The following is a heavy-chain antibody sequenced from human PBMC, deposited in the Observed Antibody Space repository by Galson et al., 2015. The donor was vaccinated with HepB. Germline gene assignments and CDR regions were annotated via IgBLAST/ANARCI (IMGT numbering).Heavy chain of an antibody. Sequence: SLRLSCAASGFTVSDYRMNWVRQAPGKGLEWISYISRSSKVIHYADSVKGRFTISRDNAKNLLYLQMDSLRDGDTAVYYCVRDGGDSYNWFDLWGQGTLVTVSP. D-gene: IGHD2-21*01. J-gene: IGHJ5*02. CDR1: GFTVSDYR. CDR2: ISRSSKVI. CDR3: VRDGGDSYNWFDL. V-gene: IGHV3-48*02.